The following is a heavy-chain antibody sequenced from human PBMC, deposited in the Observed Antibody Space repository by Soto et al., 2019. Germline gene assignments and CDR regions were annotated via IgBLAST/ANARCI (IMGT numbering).Heavy chain of an antibody. D-gene: IGHD6-13*01. J-gene: IGHJ5*02. CDR2: IYYSGST. CDR3: ARLNPGIAASLDP. V-gene: IGHV4-59*01. Sequence: SETLSLTCTVSGGSISSYYWSWIRQPPGKGLEWIGYIYYSGSTNYNPSLKSRVTISVDTSKNQFSLKLSSVTAADTAVYYCARLNPGIAASLDPWGQGTLVTVSS. CDR1: GGSISSYY.